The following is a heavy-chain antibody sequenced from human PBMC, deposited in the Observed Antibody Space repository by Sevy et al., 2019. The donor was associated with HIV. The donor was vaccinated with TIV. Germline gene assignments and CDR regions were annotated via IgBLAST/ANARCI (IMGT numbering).Heavy chain of an antibody. V-gene: IGHV3-23*01. D-gene: IGHD3-22*01. CDR2: ISGSGGST. J-gene: IGHJ4*02. CDR3: ASVYYYDSSGYYYARYYFDY. CDR1: GFTFSSYA. Sequence: GGSLRLSCAASGFTFSSYAMSWVRQAPGKGLEWVSAISGSGGSTYYADSVKGRFTISRDNSKKTLYLQMNSLRAEDTAVYYCASVYYYDSSGYYYARYYFDYWGQGTLVTVSS.